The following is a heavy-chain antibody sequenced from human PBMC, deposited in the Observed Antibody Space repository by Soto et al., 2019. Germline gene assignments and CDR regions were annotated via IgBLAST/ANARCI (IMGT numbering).Heavy chain of an antibody. CDR3: ARDPSYSSGWSTPFDY. J-gene: IGHJ4*02. CDR1: GYTFTSYA. D-gene: IGHD6-19*01. Sequence: QVQLVQSGAEVKKPGASVKVSCKASGYTFTSYAMHWVRQAPGQRLEWMGWINAGNGNTKYSQKFQGRVTITRDTSASTAYMELSSLRSEDTAVDYCARDPSYSSGWSTPFDYWGQGTLVTVSS. V-gene: IGHV1-3*01. CDR2: INAGNGNT.